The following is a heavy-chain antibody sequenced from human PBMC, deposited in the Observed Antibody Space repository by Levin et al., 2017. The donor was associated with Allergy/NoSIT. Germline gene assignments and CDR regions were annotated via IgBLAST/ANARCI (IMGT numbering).Heavy chain of an antibody. CDR1: GFTFSDYS. J-gene: IGHJ4*02. D-gene: IGHD3-22*01. CDR3: AGSGSPDY. V-gene: IGHV3-21*01. CDR2: ISPNSNYI. Sequence: NPGGSLRLSCAASGFTFSDYSMNWVRQAPGKGLEWVSSISPNSNYIYYADSLKGRFTISRDNAKSSVFLQMNSLRAEDTALYYCAGSGSPDYWGQGTLVTVSS.